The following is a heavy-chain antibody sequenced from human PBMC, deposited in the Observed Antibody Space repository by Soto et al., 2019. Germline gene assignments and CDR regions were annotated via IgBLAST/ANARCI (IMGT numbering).Heavy chain of an antibody. J-gene: IGHJ4*02. CDR2: IYASGST. V-gene: IGHV4-4*09. Sequence: QVQLQESGPGLVKPSETLSLTCIVSGGSISPYYWSWVRQSPGKGLEWIGNIYASGSTNYNPSLKCRVTISVDTSKSQFSLRLNSMTAADSALYYCARHSRWNDRLFEVWGQGNPVTVSS. D-gene: IGHD1-1*01. CDR1: GGSISPYY. CDR3: ARHSRWNDRLFEV.